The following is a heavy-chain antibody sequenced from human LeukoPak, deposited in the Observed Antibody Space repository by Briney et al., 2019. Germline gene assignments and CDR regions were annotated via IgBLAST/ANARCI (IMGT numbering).Heavy chain of an antibody. CDR1: GFTFSSYS. Sequence: PGGSLRLSCAASGFTFSSYSMTRVRQAPGKGLEWVSSITSSSSYIYYADSLKGRFTISRDNAKNSLYLQMNSLRAEDTAVYYCARAESGSLRSFDYWGQGTLVTVSS. J-gene: IGHJ4*02. CDR3: ARAESGSLRSFDY. V-gene: IGHV3-21*01. CDR2: ITSSSSYI. D-gene: IGHD1-26*01.